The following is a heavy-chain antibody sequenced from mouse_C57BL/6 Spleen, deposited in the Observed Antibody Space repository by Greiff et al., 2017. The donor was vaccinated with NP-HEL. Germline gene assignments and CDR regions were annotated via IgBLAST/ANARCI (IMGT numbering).Heavy chain of an antibody. CDR3: ARQGLGYCCSSFYARDY. J-gene: IGHJ4*01. V-gene: IGHV5-12*01. CDR1: GFTFSDYY. Sequence: EVQRVESGGGLVQPGGSLKLSCAASGFTFSDYYMYWVRQTPEKRLEWVAYISNGGGSTYYPDTVKGRFTISRDNAKNTLYLQMSRLKSEDTAMYYCARQGLGYCCSSFYARDYWGQGTSVTVFS. D-gene: IGHD1-1*01. CDR2: ISNGGGST.